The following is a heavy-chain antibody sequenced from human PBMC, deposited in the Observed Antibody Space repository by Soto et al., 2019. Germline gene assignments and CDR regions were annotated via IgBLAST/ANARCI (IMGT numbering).Heavy chain of an antibody. CDR2: MYYNGSP. Sequence: SETLSLTXTVSGASTRGYYWSWIRQSPGKGLEWIGYMYYNGSPSYNPSLKSRVTISIDTSKNQFFLKLNSVTAADTAIYYCAGRRDWLFFDFWGQGALVTVSS. CDR3: AGRRDWLFFDF. V-gene: IGHV4-59*01. J-gene: IGHJ4*02. D-gene: IGHD3-9*01. CDR1: GASTRGYY.